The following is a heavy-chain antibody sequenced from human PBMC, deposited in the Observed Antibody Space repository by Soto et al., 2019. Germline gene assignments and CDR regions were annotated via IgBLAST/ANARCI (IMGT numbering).Heavy chain of an antibody. V-gene: IGHV1-24*01. CDR1: GYTLTELS. CDR2: FDPEDGET. Sequence: ASVKVSCKVSGYTLTELSMHWVRQAPGKGLEWMGGFDPEDGETIYAQKFQGRVTMTEDTSTDTAYMELSSLISEDTAVFYCATVIGFKPDYYDSSGYGNWFDPWGQGTLVTVSS. CDR3: ATVIGFKPDYYDSSGYGNWFDP. D-gene: IGHD3-22*01. J-gene: IGHJ5*02.